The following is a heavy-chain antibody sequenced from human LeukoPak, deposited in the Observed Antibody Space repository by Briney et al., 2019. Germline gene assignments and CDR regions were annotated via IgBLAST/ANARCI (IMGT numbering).Heavy chain of an antibody. Sequence: GGSLRLSCAASAFTFSRYGMHWVRQAPGKGLEWVAFIRYDGSNKYYADSVKGRFTISRDNSKNTLYLQMNSLRAEDTAVYYCAKEIWPTVTTPGWTYFDYWGQGALVAVSS. CDR3: AKEIWPTVTTPGWTYFDY. D-gene: IGHD4-17*01. CDR2: IRYDGSNK. V-gene: IGHV3-30*02. J-gene: IGHJ4*02. CDR1: AFTFSRYG.